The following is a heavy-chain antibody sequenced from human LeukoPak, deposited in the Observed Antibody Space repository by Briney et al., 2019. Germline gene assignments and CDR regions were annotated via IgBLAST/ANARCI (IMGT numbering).Heavy chain of an antibody. CDR1: GVTFNNYA. CDR3: AKRRRYNAPTIDY. CDR2: ISSSGRST. Sequence: PGGSLRLSCAASGVTFNNYAMTWVRQAPGKGLEWVSCISSSGRSTYYADSAKGRFTISRDNSKNTLYLQMNSLRVEDTAVYYCAKRRRYNAPTIDYWGQGTLVTVSS. V-gene: IGHV3-23*01. J-gene: IGHJ4*02. D-gene: IGHD1-14*01.